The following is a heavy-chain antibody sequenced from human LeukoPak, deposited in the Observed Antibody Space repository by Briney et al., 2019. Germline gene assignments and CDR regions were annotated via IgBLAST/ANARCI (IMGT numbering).Heavy chain of an antibody. Sequence: ASVKVSCKASGYPFTTYGISWVRQAPGQGLEWMGWISTYNGDTNYAQKFRGRVTMTTDTSTSTAYIELRSLTSDDTAAYYCAREWWGYDVLTGDNWFDPWGQGTLVTVSS. CDR1: GYPFTTYG. CDR2: ISTYNGDT. D-gene: IGHD3-9*01. V-gene: IGHV1-18*01. J-gene: IGHJ5*02. CDR3: AREWWGYDVLTGDNWFDP.